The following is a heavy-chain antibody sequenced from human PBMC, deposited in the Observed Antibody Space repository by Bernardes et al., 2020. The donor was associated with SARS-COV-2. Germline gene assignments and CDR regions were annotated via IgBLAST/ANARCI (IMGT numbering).Heavy chain of an antibody. Sequence: GGSLRLSCGVSGFTFNNYAMGWVRQAPGKGLEWVSGISGRGGSTYYADSVKGRFTISRDNSKNTLYLQMNSLRADDTAIYYCAKDSFSNSGWYGDFDYWGQGTLVTVSS. CDR2: ISGRGGST. D-gene: IGHD6-19*01. V-gene: IGHV3-23*01. CDR3: AKDSFSNSGWYGDFDY. CDR1: GFTFNNYA. J-gene: IGHJ4*02.